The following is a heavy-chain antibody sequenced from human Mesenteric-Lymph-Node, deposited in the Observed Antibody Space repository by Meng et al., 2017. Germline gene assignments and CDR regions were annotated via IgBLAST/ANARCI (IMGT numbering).Heavy chain of an antibody. CDR2: ISSSSSYI. CDR1: GFTFSSYS. D-gene: IGHD5-24*01. Sequence: EVQLVESGGGLVKPGGDLRLCGAASGFTFSSYSMNWVRQAPGKGLEWVSSISSSSSYIYYADSVKGRFTISRDNAKNSLYLQMNSLRAEDTAVYYCARNVRLRDGYNSDYWGQGTLVTVSS. V-gene: IGHV3-21*01. J-gene: IGHJ4*02. CDR3: ARNVRLRDGYNSDY.